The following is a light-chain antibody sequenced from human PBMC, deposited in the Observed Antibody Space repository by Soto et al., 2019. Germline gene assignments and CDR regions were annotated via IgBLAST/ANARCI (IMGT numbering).Light chain of an antibody. CDR3: QQSYSTPWT. Sequence: DIPMTQSPSPLSASVGDRATITSGASQNISTTLAWYQQTPGKAPKLLIYAASSWQSGTPSRFSGSGSATEFTLTISSLQPEDFATYYCQQSYSTPWTFGQGTKVDIK. V-gene: IGKV1-39*01. CDR1: QNISTT. CDR2: AAS. J-gene: IGKJ1*01.